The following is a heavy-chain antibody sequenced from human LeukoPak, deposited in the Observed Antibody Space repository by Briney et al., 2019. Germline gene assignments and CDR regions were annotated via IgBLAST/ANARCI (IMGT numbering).Heavy chain of an antibody. J-gene: IGHJ3*02. V-gene: IGHV3-30*18. D-gene: IGHD2-15*01. Sequence: PGRSLRLPCAASGFXFSNYGMHWVRQAPGKGLEWVAVISYDGSNKYYADSVKGRFTISRDNSKNTLYLQMNSLRAEDTAVYYCAKDRGRIGNDAFDIWGQGTMVTVSS. CDR3: AKDRGRIGNDAFDI. CDR2: ISYDGSNK. CDR1: GFXFSNYG.